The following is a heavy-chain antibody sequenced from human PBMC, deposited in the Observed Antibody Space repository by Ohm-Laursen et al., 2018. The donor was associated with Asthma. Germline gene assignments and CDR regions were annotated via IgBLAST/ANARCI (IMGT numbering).Heavy chain of an antibody. CDR2: IWYDGSNK. V-gene: IGHV3-33*01. CDR1: GFTFSSYG. CDR3: ARDVMEWYLPAFDF. D-gene: IGHD3-3*01. J-gene: IGHJ4*02. Sequence: SLRLSCTASGFTFSSYGMHWVRQAPGKGLEWVAVIWYDGSNKYYANSVNGRFTVSRDDSKNTLYLQMNSLRPDDTAVYYCARDVMEWYLPAFDFWGQGTLVTVSS.